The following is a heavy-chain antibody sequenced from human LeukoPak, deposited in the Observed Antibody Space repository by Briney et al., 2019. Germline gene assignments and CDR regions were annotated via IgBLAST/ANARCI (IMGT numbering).Heavy chain of an antibody. CDR2: IIPILGIA. CDR1: GGTFSTYD. CDR3: ARGDEGITMIVVAPGMDV. D-gene: IGHD3-22*01. J-gene: IGHJ6*02. V-gene: IGHV1-69*04. Sequence: SVKVSCKASGGTFSTYDITWVRQAPGQGLEWMGRIIPILGIANYAQKFQGRVTITADKSTSTAYMELSSLRSEDTAVYYCARGDEGITMIVVAPGMDVWGQGTTVTVSS.